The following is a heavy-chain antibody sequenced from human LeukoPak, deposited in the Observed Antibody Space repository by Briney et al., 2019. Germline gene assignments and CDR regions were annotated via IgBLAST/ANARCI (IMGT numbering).Heavy chain of an antibody. CDR3: ASSLGIGY. J-gene: IGHJ4*02. D-gene: IGHD7-27*01. CDR2: IRNKANSYTT. CDR1: GFTFSDHY. V-gene: IGHV3-72*01. Sequence: GGSLGLSCAASGFTFSDHYMDWVRQAPGKGLEWVGRIRNKANSYTTEYAASVKGRFTISRDDSKNSLYLQMNSLKTEDTAVYYCASSLGIGYWGQGTLVTVSS.